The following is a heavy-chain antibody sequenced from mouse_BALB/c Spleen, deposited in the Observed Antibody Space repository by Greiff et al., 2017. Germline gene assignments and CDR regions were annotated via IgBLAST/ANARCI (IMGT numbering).Heavy chain of an antibody. V-gene: IGHV7-3*02. CDR2: IRNKANGYTT. J-gene: IGHJ2*01. CDR1: GFTFTDYY. Sequence: EVKLVESGGGLVQPGGSLRLSCATSGFTFTDYYMSWVRQPPGKALEWMGFIRNKANGYTTEYNASVKGRFTISKDNSQSNLYLQMNTLGAEDSATDYSARDDSSGYYFDYWGQGTTLTVSS. D-gene: IGHD3-2*01. CDR3: ARDDSSGYYFDY.